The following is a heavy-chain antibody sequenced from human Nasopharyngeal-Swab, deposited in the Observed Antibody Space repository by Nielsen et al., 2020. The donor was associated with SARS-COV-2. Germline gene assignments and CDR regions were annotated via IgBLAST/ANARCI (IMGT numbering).Heavy chain of an antibody. V-gene: IGHV6-1*01. CDR2: TYYRSKWYN. Sequence: SQPLSLTCALSGDSVSSSSAAWYWIRQSPSRGLEWLGRTYYRSKWYNDYAVSVKSRITINPDTSKNQFSLHLNSVTPEDTAVYYCARARGAYGDYYYYYYTDVWGKGTTVTVSS. J-gene: IGHJ6*03. CDR3: ARARGAYGDYYYYYYTDV. CDR1: GDSVSSSSAA. D-gene: IGHD4-17*01.